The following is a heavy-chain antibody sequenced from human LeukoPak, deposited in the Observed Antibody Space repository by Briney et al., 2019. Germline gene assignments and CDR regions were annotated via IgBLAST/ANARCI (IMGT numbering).Heavy chain of an antibody. J-gene: IGHJ4*02. CDR1: GFTFDDYT. D-gene: IGHD5-24*01. CDR3: AKQRGDGYNRDYFDY. Sequence: GGSLRLSCAASGFTFDDYTMHWVRQAPGKGLEWVSPISWDGGSTYYADSVKGRFTISRDNSKNSLYLQMNSLRTEDTALYYCAKQRGDGYNRDYFDYWGQGTLVTVSS. V-gene: IGHV3-43*01. CDR2: ISWDGGST.